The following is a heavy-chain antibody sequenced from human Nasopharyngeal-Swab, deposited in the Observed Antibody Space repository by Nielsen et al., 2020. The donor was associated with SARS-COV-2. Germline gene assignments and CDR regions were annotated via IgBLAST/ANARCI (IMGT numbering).Heavy chain of an antibody. D-gene: IGHD4-17*01. V-gene: IGHV2-5*02. CDR2: IYWDDDK. CDR1: GFSLSTSGVG. Sequence: SGPTLVKPTQTLTLTCTFSGFSLSTSGVGVGWIRQPPGKALEWLALIYWDDDKRYSPSLKSRLTIAKDTSKNQVVLTMTNMDPVDTATYYCAHTVTFYSYFDYWGQGTLVTVSS. J-gene: IGHJ4*02. CDR3: AHTVTFYSYFDY.